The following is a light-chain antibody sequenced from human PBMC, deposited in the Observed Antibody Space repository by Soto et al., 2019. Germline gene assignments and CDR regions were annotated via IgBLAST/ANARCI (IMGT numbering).Light chain of an antibody. Sequence: EIVMTQSPATLSVSPGDSATLSCRASQAVSANLAWYQQKPGQAPRLLVHGASTRATGVPARFSGGGYGTDFTLTISSLQSADFAVYYCQQRSNWPPTFGGGTKVEIK. J-gene: IGKJ4*01. CDR1: QAVSAN. CDR3: QQRSNWPPT. V-gene: IGKV3-15*01. CDR2: GAS.